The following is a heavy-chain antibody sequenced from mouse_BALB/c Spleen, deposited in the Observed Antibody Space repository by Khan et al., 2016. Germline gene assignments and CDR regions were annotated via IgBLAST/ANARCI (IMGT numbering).Heavy chain of an antibody. V-gene: IGHV3-2*02. CDR3: ASWDYFDY. J-gene: IGHJ2*01. D-gene: IGHD4-1*01. CDR1: GYSITSDYA. CDR2: ISYSGST. Sequence: EVPLQESGPGLVKPSQSLSLTCTVTGYSITSDYAWNWIRQFPGNKLEWMGYISYSGSTSYNPSLKSRISITRDTSKNQFFLQLNSVTTEDTATYYCASWDYFDYWGQGTTLTVSS.